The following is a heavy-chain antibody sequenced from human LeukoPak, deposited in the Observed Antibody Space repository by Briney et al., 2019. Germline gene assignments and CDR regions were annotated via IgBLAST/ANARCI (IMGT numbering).Heavy chain of an antibody. D-gene: IGHD4-17*01. Sequence: PSETLSLTCTVSGDSINSYFWGWLRQPPGKGLEWIGYIYSRGTTAYNPSLENRLTMSTDTSKNQFSLTLCSLTAADTAVYFCARVTRSHDAFDVWGQPIMVTVSS. V-gene: IGHV4-59*01. CDR2: IYSRGTT. CDR1: GDSINSYF. J-gene: IGHJ3*01. CDR3: ARVTRSHDAFDV.